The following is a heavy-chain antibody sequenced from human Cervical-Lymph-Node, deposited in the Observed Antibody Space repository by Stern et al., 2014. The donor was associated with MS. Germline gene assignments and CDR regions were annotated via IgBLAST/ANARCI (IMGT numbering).Heavy chain of an antibody. V-gene: IGHV3-30*01. CDR3: ARGGAVATSDYYFDY. D-gene: IGHD5-12*01. CDR2: ISYDGSDK. Sequence: DQLVESGGGVVQPGRSLRLSCAASGFTFSYHAMHWVRQAPGKGLEWVAVISYDGSDKNDADSGKGRFTISRDNSRNTLYLQMNSLRVDDTAVYYCARGGAVATSDYYFDYWGQGILVTVSS. CDR1: GFTFSYHA. J-gene: IGHJ4*02.